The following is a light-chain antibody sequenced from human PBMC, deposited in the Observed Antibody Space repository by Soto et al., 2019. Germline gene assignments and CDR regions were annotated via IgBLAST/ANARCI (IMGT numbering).Light chain of an antibody. Sequence: QTVVTQPPSVAWAPGQRVTIACAGRSSNIGAGYDVHWYQQLPGTAPQLLIEGNSKRPSGVPDRFSGSKSGTSASLAISGLQAEDEADYYCQSYDSSLSVVFGGGTKLTV. CDR1: SSNIGAGYD. CDR3: QSYDSSLSVV. J-gene: IGLJ2*01. CDR2: GNS. V-gene: IGLV1-40*01.